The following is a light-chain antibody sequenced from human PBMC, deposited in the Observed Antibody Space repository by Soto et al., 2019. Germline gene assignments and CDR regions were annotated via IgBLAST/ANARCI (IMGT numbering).Light chain of an antibody. CDR2: DVS. CDR3: CSYAGTVAYV. Sequence: QSVLTQPASVSGSPGQSITISCTGTSSDVGGYNYVSWYQHHPGKAPKLMIYDVSNRPSGVSNRFSGSKSGNTASLTISGLQPEDEADYFCCSYAGTVAYVFGTGTKVTVL. V-gene: IGLV2-14*03. J-gene: IGLJ1*01. CDR1: SSDVGGYNY.